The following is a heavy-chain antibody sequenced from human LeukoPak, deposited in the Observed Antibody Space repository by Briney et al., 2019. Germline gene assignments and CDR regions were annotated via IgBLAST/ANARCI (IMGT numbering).Heavy chain of an antibody. CDR2: ISGSGGST. J-gene: IGHJ4*02. D-gene: IGHD3-22*01. V-gene: IGHV3-23*01. CDR3: ARDGYSSGYPFDY. Sequence: GGSLRLSCAASGFTFSSYAMSWVRQAPGKGLEWVSAISGSGGSTYYADSVKGRFTISRDNSKNMLYLQMNSLRAEDTAVYYCARDGYSSGYPFDYWGQGTLVTVSS. CDR1: GFTFSSYA.